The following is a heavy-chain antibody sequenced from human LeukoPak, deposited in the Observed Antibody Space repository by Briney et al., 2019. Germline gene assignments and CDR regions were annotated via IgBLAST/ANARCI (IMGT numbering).Heavy chain of an antibody. CDR1: GFTFSDYY. J-gene: IGHJ6*03. V-gene: IGHV3-11*01. CDR3: ARLGGSSHNYYMDV. CDR2: ISSSGSNI. Sequence: PGGSLRLSCAASGFTFSDYYMSWIRQAPGKGLEWVSYISSSGSNIYYADSVKGRFTISRDNAQNSLYLQMNSLRAEDTAFYYCARLGGSSHNYYMDVWGKGTTVTVSS. D-gene: IGHD2-15*01.